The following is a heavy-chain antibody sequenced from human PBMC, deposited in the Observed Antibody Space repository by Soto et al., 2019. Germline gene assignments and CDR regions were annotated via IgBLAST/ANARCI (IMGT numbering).Heavy chain of an antibody. J-gene: IGHJ6*02. Sequence: SETLSLTCTVSGGSISSSSYYWGWIRQPPGKGLEWIGSIYYSGSTFYNPSLKSRVTISVDTSKNQFSLKLSSVTAADTAVYYCARVDSSTSCYTCYYYGMDVWGQGTTVTAP. CDR3: ARVDSSTSCYTCYYYGMDV. CDR2: IYYSGST. V-gene: IGHV4-39*01. CDR1: GGSISSSSYY. D-gene: IGHD2-2*02.